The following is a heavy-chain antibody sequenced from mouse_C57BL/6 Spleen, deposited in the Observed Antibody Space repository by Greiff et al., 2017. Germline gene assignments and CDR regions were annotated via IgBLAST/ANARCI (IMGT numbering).Heavy chain of an antibody. J-gene: IGHJ2*01. Sequence: VQLQQPGAELVMPGASVKLSCKASGYTFTSYWMHWVKQRPGQGLEWIGEIDPSDSYTNYNQKFKGKSTLTVDKSSSTAYMQLSSLTSEDSAVYYCAKAGGYDLGNFDYWGQGTTLTVSS. CDR3: AKAGGYDLGNFDY. CDR1: GYTFTSYW. V-gene: IGHV1-69*01. CDR2: IDPSDSYT. D-gene: IGHD2-2*01.